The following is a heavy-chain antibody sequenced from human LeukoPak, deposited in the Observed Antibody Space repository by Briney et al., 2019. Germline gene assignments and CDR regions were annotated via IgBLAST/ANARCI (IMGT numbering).Heavy chain of an antibody. D-gene: IGHD3-22*01. J-gene: IGHJ4*02. CDR3: ASFGSAVVTIDY. V-gene: IGHV1-46*01. CDR2: INPSGGST. CDR1: GYTFTSYY. Sequence: ASVKVSCKASGYTFTSYYMHWVRQAPGQGLEWMGIINPSGGSTSYAQKFKGRVTMTRDTSTSTVYMELSSLRSEVTAVYYCASFGSAVVTIDYWGQGTLVTVSS.